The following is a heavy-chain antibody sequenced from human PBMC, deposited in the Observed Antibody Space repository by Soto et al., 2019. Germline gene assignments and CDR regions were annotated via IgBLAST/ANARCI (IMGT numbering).Heavy chain of an antibody. V-gene: IGHV1-46*01. CDR2: INPSGGSK. J-gene: IGHJ1*01. Sequence: GASVKVSCKASGYTFTSYYMHGVRQAPGQGLDWMGIINPSGGSKSYAQNFQGRVTMTRDTSTSTVYMELSSLRSEDTAVYYCARGNDFWRGYYPNDEYFQHWGQGTLVTVSS. CDR1: GYTFTSYY. D-gene: IGHD3-3*01. CDR3: ARGNDFWRGYYPNDEYFQH.